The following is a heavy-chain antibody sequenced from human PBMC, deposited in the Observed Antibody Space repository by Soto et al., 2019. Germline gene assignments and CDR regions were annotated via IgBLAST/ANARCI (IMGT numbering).Heavy chain of an antibody. J-gene: IGHJ6*03. CDR1: GYTFNGYY. D-gene: IGHD2-8*01. Sequence: QVQLVQSGAEVKKPGASVKVSCKASGYTFNGYYMHWVRQAPGQGLEWMGWINPNSGGRNYAQKFQGWVTMPSDTSISTAYMELSRLRSDDTAVYYCARGPCTNGVCYNYYYYMDVWGKGTTVTVSS. CDR2: INPNSGGR. V-gene: IGHV1-2*04. CDR3: ARGPCTNGVCYNYYYYMDV.